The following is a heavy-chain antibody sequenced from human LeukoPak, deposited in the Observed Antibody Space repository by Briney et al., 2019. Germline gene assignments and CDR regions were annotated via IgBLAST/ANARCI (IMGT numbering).Heavy chain of an antibody. V-gene: IGHV3-48*02. CDR1: GFTFSSYS. D-gene: IGHD3-10*01. Sequence: GGSLRLSCAASGFTFSSYSMNWVRQAPGKGLEWVSYISSSSSTIYHADSVKGRFTISRDNAKNSLYLQMNSLRDEDTAVYYCARETLYGSGSYYPYYYYYGMDVWGQGTTVTVSS. CDR3: ARETLYGSGSYYPYYYYYGMDV. J-gene: IGHJ6*02. CDR2: ISSSSSTI.